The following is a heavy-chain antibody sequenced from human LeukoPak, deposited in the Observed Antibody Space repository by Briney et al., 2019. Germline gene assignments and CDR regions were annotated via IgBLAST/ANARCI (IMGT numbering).Heavy chain of an antibody. CDR1: GYTFAGYY. V-gene: IGHV1-2*06. J-gene: IGHJ5*02. CDR3: ARDRLRIAAAGGDWFDP. CDR2: INPNSGGT. D-gene: IGHD6-13*01. Sequence: GASVKVSCKASGYTFAGYYMHWVRQAPGQGLEWMGRINPNSGGTNYAQKFQGRVTMTRDTSISTAYMELSRLRSDDTAVYYCARDRLRIAAAGGDWFDPWGQGTLVTVSS.